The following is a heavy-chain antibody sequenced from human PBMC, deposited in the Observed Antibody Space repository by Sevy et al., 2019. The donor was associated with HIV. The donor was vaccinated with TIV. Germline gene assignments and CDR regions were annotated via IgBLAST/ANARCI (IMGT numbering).Heavy chain of an antibody. D-gene: IGHD5-12*01. V-gene: IGHV4-59*01. J-gene: IGHJ5*02. CDR1: GGSISAYY. CDR3: ARAPPVRSGDDSLNWFDP. CDR2: IYYTGST. Sequence: SETLSLTCTVSGGSISAYYWSWIRQPPGKPLEYIGYIYYTGSTNYNPSLKSRVTISVDKSKNQFALKLNSLTAADTAVYFCARAPPVRSGDDSLNWFDPWGQGTLVTVSS.